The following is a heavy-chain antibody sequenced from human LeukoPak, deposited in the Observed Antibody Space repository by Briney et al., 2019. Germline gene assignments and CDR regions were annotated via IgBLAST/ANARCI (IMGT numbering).Heavy chain of an antibody. Sequence: GGSLRLSCAASGFTFSSYGMHWVRQAPGKGLEWVAVISYDGSNKYYADSVKGRFTISRDNSKNTLYLQMNSLRAEDTAVYYCAKLANYYDSSGYTRAFDIWGQGTMVTVSP. CDR1: GFTFSSYG. J-gene: IGHJ3*02. CDR2: ISYDGSNK. CDR3: AKLANYYDSSGYTRAFDI. V-gene: IGHV3-30*18. D-gene: IGHD3-22*01.